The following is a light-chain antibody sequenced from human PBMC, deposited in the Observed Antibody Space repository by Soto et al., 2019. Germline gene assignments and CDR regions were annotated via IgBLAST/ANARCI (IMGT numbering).Light chain of an antibody. V-gene: IGKV3-15*01. CDR3: HQRQSWPRT. CDR2: AAS. CDR1: QSVSSY. J-gene: IGKJ1*01. Sequence: EIVMTQSPATLSVSPVERATLSCTASQSVSSYLAWYQQKPGQAPRLLIYAASTRATGVPGRFSGSGSGTDFNLTISSLETEDFAVYYCHQRQSWPRTFGQGTKVDIK.